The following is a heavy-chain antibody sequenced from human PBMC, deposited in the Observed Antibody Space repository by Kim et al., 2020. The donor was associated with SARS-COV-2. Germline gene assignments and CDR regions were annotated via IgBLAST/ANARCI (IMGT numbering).Heavy chain of an antibody. CDR1: GFTFGDYA. D-gene: IGHD3-16*01. CDR2: IRSKAYGGTT. J-gene: IGHJ2*01. CDR3: TRDQGGSSFPGYFDL. V-gene: IGHV3-49*03. Sequence: GGSLRLSCTASGFTFGDYAMSWFRQAPGKGLEWVGFIRSKAYGGTTEYAASVKGRFTISRDDSKSIAYLQMNSLKTEDTAVYYCTRDQGGSSFPGYFDLWGRGTLVTVSS.